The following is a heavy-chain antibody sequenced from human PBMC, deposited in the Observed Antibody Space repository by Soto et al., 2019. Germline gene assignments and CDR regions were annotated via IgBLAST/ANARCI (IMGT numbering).Heavy chain of an antibody. V-gene: IGHV3-21*01. J-gene: IGHJ4*02. CDR3: ATRKYCPSTTCFDI. D-gene: IGHD2-2*01. CDR2: ISIDTDYT. CDR1: GFTFSSYS. Sequence: PGGALRLSCAASGFTFSSYSMDWVRQAPGKGLEWVSSISIDTDYTYYADSVKGRFTISRDTSKNTLYLQMSSLRAEDTAVYYCATRKYCPSTTCFDIWGQGTQVTVSS.